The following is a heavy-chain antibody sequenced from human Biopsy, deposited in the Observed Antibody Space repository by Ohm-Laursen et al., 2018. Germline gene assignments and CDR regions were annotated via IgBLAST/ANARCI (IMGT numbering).Heavy chain of an antibody. CDR2: ISNRGST. V-gene: IGHV4-59*02. Sequence: SETLSLTWTVSGDSVTKYYWSWIRQPPGKGLEWIGYISNRGSTNYNPSLRGRVTISVDTSKNQFSLKLSSVTAADTAVFFCARLYRLDDYWNDDPPDAFDVWGQGTRVTVSS. J-gene: IGHJ3*01. CDR1: GDSVTKYY. D-gene: IGHD3-3*01. CDR3: ARLYRLDDYWNDDPPDAFDV.